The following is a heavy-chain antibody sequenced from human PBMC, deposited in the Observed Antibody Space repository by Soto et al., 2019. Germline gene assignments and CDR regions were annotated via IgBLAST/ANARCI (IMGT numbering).Heavy chain of an antibody. D-gene: IGHD3-3*01. CDR1: GFTFSSYA. CDR2: IGGSGGYT. V-gene: IGHV3-23*01. J-gene: IGHJ4*02. CDR3: AKDRYSDFWGPGHYNY. Sequence: GGSLRLSCAASGFTFSSYAMSWVRQAPGKGLEWVSAIGGSGGYTYYADSVKGRFTISRDNSRNTLYLQMNGLRAEDTAIYYCAKDRYSDFWGPGHYNYWGQGTLVTVSS.